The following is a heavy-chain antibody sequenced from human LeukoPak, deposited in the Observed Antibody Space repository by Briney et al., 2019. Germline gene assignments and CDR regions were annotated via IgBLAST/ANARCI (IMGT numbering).Heavy chain of an antibody. CDR3: ARDGALGWFGELYVY. V-gene: IGHV1-18*04. CDR2: ISAYHGNT. CDR1: GHTFTSYG. Sequence: ASVGVSCNASGHTFTSYGISWVRQAPGHGLKWLGWISAYHGNTNYAKKLQRRVTMTTDTSTSTAYMELRSLRSDDTAVYYCARDGALGWFGELYVYWGQGTLVTVPS. D-gene: IGHD3-10*01. J-gene: IGHJ4*02.